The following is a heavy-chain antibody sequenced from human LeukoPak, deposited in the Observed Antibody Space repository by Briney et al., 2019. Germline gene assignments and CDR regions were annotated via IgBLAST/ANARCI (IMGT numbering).Heavy chain of an antibody. Sequence: PSETLSLTCTVSGGSISSSSYYWGWIRQPPGKGLEWIGSIYYSGSTYYNPSLKSRVTISVDTSKNQFSLKLSSVTAADTAVYYCARGPLSITMVRGVIITWGQGTLVTVSS. D-gene: IGHD3-10*01. J-gene: IGHJ5*02. CDR3: ARGPLSITMVRGVIIT. CDR2: IYYSGST. CDR1: GGSISSSSYY. V-gene: IGHV4-39*07.